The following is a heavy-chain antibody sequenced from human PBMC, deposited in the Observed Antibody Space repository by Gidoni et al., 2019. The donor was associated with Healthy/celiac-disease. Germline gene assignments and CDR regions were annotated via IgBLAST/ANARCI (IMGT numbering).Heavy chain of an antibody. D-gene: IGHD2-15*01. J-gene: IGHJ4*02. CDR1: GFTFSSYA. CDR2: ISYDGSNK. Sequence: QVQLVESGGGVVQPGRSLRLSCAPSGFTFSSYAMHWVRQAPGKGLEWVAVISYDGSNKYYADSVKGRFTISRDNSKNTLYLQMNSLRAEDTAVYYCAREGIVVVVAALDYWGQGTLVTVSS. CDR3: AREGIVVVVAALDY. V-gene: IGHV3-30*04.